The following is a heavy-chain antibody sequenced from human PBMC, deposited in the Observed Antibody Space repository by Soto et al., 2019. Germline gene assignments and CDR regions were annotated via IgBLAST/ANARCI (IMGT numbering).Heavy chain of an antibody. CDR1: GDSISSDRYY. J-gene: IGHJ5*02. CDR3: WRRKDRNCLDP. CDR2: IYYSTRTYDNPSGST. Sequence: SGTLSLTCSVSGDSISSDRYYWGGIRQPPGKGRGGIGSIYYSTRTYDNPSGSTSHNPSTKTRVSISINTSKNHFSLKPSPVTATDTAVYYCWRRKDRNCLDPWAQGAPVTVSS. V-gene: IGHV4-39*02.